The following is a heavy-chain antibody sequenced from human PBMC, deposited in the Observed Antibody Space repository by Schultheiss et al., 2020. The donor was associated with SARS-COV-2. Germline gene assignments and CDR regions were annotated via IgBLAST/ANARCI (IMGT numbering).Heavy chain of an antibody. CDR3: AKGMGYCSSTSCSYYYYMDV. D-gene: IGHD2-2*01. CDR2: ISSSSSTI. Sequence: GGSLRLSCAASGFTFSRYSVNWVRQAPGKGLEWVSYISSSSSTIYYADSVKGRFTISRDNSKNTLYLQMNSLRAEDTAVYYCAKGMGYCSSTSCSYYYYMDVWGKGTTVTVSS. J-gene: IGHJ6*03. V-gene: IGHV3-48*01. CDR1: GFTFSRYS.